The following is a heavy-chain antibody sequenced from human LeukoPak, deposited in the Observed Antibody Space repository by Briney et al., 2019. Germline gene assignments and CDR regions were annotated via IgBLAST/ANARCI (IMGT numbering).Heavy chain of an antibody. J-gene: IGHJ4*02. CDR1: GGSLSGYY. D-gene: IGHD1-20*01. CDR3: ASSITGKTFDY. CDR2: INHSGST. V-gene: IGHV4-34*01. Sequence: PSETLSLTCAVYGGSLSGYYWSWIRQPPGKGLEWIGEINHSGSTNYNPSLKSRVTISVDTPKNQFSLKLSSVTAADTAVYYCASSITGKTFDYWGQGTLVTVSS.